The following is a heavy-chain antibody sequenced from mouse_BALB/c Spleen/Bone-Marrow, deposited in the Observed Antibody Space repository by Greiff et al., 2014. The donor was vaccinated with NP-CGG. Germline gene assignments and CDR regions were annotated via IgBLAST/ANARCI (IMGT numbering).Heavy chain of an antibody. V-gene: IGHV1-55*01. Sequence: QVQLQQSGAELVKPGTSVKMSCKASGYTFTSHWMHWVKQRPGQGLEWIGDIYPGSVSTNYNEKFKSKATLTVDTSSSTAYMQLSSLTSEDSAVYYCARRDDYDDYYFAYWGQGTTLTVSS. CDR3: ARRDDYDDYYFAY. D-gene: IGHD2-4*01. CDR1: GYTFTSHW. J-gene: IGHJ2*01. CDR2: IYPGSVST.